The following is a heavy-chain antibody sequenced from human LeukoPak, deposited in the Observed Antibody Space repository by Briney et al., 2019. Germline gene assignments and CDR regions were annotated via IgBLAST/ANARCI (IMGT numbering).Heavy chain of an antibody. Sequence: SETLSLTCAVYGGSFSGYYWSWIRQPPGKGLEWIGYINHSGSAYYNPSLKSRVAISVDKSKSQFSLNLTSVTAADTAVYYCTRVHWGNWYFDLWGRGTLVTVSS. CDR3: TRVHWGNWYFDL. CDR1: GGSFSGYY. CDR2: INHSGSA. D-gene: IGHD3-16*01. V-gene: IGHV4-34*01. J-gene: IGHJ2*01.